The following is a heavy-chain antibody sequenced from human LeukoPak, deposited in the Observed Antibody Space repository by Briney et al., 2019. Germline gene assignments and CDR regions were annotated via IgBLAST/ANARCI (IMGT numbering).Heavy chain of an antibody. CDR1: GGSISSYY. Sequence: SETLSLTCTVSGGSISSYYWSWIRQPAGKGLEWIGRIHSSGSTNYNPSLKSRVTISVDTSKNQFSLKLSSVTAADTAVYYCARGIKATVPWFDPWGQGTLVTVSS. J-gene: IGHJ5*02. CDR2: IHSSGST. CDR3: ARGIKATVPWFDP. V-gene: IGHV4-4*07. D-gene: IGHD3-3*02.